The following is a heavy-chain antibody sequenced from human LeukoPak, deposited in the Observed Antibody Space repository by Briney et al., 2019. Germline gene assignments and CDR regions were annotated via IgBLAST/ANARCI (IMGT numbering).Heavy chain of an antibody. J-gene: IGHJ4*02. CDR3: AIVDIVATAIDY. Sequence: ASVKVSCKTSGYSENFYGITWVRQVAGQGLEWMGWISAQHGQTEYAPNSQDRVTMTTDTYTNTAYMELRSLRSDDTAVYYCAIVDIVATAIDYWGQGTLVTVSS. V-gene: IGHV1-18*01. CDR1: GYSENFYG. CDR2: ISAQHGQT. D-gene: IGHD5-12*01.